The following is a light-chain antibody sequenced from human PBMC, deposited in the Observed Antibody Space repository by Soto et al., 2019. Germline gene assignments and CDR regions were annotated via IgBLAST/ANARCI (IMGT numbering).Light chain of an antibody. CDR1: QTVRNNY. CDR2: DAS. V-gene: IGKV3-20*01. Sequence: EIVLTQSPGTLSLSPGERATLSCRASQTVRNNYLAWYQQKPGQAPRLLIYDASTRATGIPDRFSGGGSGTDCTLAISRLEPEDSAVYYCQQFSSYPLTLGGGTKVDIK. CDR3: QQFSSYPLT. J-gene: IGKJ4*01.